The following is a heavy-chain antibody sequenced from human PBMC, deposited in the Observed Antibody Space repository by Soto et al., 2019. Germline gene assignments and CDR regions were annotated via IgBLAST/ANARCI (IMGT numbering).Heavy chain of an antibody. Sequence: QVQLVQSGAEVKKPGASVKVSCKASGYTFTSYGISWVRQAPGQGLEWMGWIIAYNGNTNYAQKLQGRVTMTTDTTPSTAEMELRSLRSDDTAVYSCARDRGGSYYLSYYYCMEGGGQGTTVTVSS. CDR2: IIAYNGNT. J-gene: IGHJ6*02. CDR3: ARDRGGSYYLSYYYCMEG. CDR1: GYTFTSYG. V-gene: IGHV1-18*01. D-gene: IGHD1-26*01.